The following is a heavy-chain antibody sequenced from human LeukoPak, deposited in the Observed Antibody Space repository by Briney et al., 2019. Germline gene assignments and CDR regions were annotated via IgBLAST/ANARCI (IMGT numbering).Heavy chain of an antibody. CDR3: ARMAYCSGGSCYGDAFDI. V-gene: IGHV3-7*01. J-gene: IGHJ3*02. CDR1: GFTFSSYW. CDR2: IKQDGSEK. D-gene: IGHD2-15*01. Sequence: GGSLRLSCAASGFTFSSYWMSWVRQAPGKGLEWVANIKQDGSEKYYVDSVKGRFTISRDNAKNSLYLQMNSLRAGDTAVYYCARMAYCSGGSCYGDAFDIWGQGTMVTVSS.